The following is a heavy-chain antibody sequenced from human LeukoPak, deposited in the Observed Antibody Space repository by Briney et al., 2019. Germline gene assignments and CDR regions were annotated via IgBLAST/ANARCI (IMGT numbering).Heavy chain of an antibody. CDR1: GCIFTSYW. V-gene: IGHV5-51*01. D-gene: IGHD3-10*01. J-gene: IGHJ4*02. CDR3: ARQSGSHAIAEIDY. Sequence: GESLQISCKGSGCIFTSYWIGWVRQVPGKGLEWMGIIYPGDSDTTYSPSFQGQVTISADKSISTAYLQWSSLKASDAAMYYCARQSGSHAIAEIDYWGQGTLVTVSS. CDR2: IYPGDSDT.